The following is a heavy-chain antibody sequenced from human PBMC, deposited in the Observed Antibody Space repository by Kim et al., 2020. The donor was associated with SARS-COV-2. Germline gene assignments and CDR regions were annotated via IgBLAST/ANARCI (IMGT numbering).Heavy chain of an antibody. CDR2: IYYSGST. Sequence: TLSLTCTVSGGSISSGGYYWSWIRQHPGKGLEWIGYIYYSGSTYYNPSLKSRVTISVDTSKNQFSLKLSSVTAADTAVYYCARGIPFHYYGSGPRLIPYFAYWGQGTLVTVSS. CDR1: GGSISSGGYY. J-gene: IGHJ4*02. D-gene: IGHD3-10*01. CDR3: ARGIPFHYYGSGPRLIPYFAY. V-gene: IGHV4-31*03.